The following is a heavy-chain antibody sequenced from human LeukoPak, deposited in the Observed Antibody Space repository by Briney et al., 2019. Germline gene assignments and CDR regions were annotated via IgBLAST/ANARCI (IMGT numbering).Heavy chain of an antibody. CDR3: ARDKGLHSSGWYAYGMDV. Sequence: SETLSLTCTVSTYSISSGYYWGWIRQPPGKGLEWIGNIYHNGNTYYNPSLKSRVTISVDTSKKQFSLKLRTATAADTAVYYCARDKGLHSSGWYAYGMDVWGQGTTVTVSS. CDR1: TYSISSGYY. J-gene: IGHJ6*02. D-gene: IGHD6-19*01. V-gene: IGHV4-38-2*02. CDR2: IYHNGNT.